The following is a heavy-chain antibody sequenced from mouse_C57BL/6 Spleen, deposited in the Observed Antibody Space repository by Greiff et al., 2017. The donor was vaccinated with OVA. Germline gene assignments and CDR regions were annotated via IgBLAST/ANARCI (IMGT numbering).Heavy chain of an antibody. CDR2: ISSGGSYT. CDR1: GFTFSSYG. Sequence: EVKLMESGGDLVKPGGSLKLSCAASGFTFSSYGMSWVRQTPDKRLEWVATISSGGSYTYYPDSVKGRFTISRDNAKNTLYLQMSSLKSEDTAMYYCASSPYGNSYYFDYWGQGTTLTVSS. CDR3: ASSPYGNSYYFDY. D-gene: IGHD2-1*01. V-gene: IGHV5-6*01. J-gene: IGHJ2*01.